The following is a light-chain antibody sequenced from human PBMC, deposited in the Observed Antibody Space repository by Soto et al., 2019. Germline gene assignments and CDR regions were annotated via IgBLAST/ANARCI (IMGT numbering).Light chain of an antibody. V-gene: IGKV3-15*01. CDR3: QQYTGPPTT. CDR2: GAS. Sequence: EIVMTQSPATLSVSPGERATLSCGASQSVRSYLAWYQQKPGQAPRLLIHGASTRAPGIPARFSGSGSGTDFTLTISSLQSEDFAVYYCQQYTGPPTTFGQGTRLEIK. CDR1: QSVRSY. J-gene: IGKJ5*01.